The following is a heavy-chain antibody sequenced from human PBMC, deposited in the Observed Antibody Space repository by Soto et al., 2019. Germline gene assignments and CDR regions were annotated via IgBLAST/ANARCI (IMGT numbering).Heavy chain of an antibody. D-gene: IGHD2-8*01. CDR3: ARVRCFNGLCHTADYGMDV. J-gene: IGHJ6*02. CDR1: GDVFRSYG. V-gene: IGHV1-69*13. CDR2: IIPISGTT. Sequence: SVKVSCKASGDVFRSYGINWVRQAPGQGLEWMGGIIPISGTTNYAQKFQGRVAITADESTDTVYMELSRLRSEDTAVYFCARVRCFNGLCHTADYGMDVWGQGTTVTVFS.